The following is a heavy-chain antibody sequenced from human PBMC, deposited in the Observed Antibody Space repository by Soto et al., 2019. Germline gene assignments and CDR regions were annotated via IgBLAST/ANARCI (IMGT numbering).Heavy chain of an antibody. J-gene: IGHJ6*02. CDR2: INSDGSHT. Sequence: DVQLVESGGGVVQPGGSLRLSCAASGLSFNIYLMHWVRQVPGKGLVWLARINSDGSHTIYVDSVNGRFTISRDNAKNTVFLQMDSLRDEDTGVYYCAGGMAGLDVWGQGTTVTVSS. V-gene: IGHV3-74*01. CDR3: AGGMAGLDV. CDR1: GLSFNIYL.